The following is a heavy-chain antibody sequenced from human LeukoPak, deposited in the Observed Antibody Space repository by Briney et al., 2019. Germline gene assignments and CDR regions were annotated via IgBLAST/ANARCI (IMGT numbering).Heavy chain of an antibody. D-gene: IGHD6-6*01. CDR3: AKEYSSSIDY. CDR2: IFSSGGST. CDR1: GFTFSNYA. J-gene: IGHJ4*02. V-gene: IGHV3-23*01. Sequence: PGGSLRLSCAASGFTFSNYAMSWVRQAPGKGLEWVSVIFSSGGSTYYADFVKGRFTISRDNSKNTLYLQMNSLRAEDTAVYYCAKEYSSSIDYWGQGTLVTVSS.